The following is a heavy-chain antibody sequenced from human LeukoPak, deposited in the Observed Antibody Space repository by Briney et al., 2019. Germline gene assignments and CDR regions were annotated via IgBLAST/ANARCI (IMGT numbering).Heavy chain of an antibody. CDR3: ARPARYCSSTSCYSLGYYYYYMDV. J-gene: IGHJ6*03. CDR1: GFTFSSYW. CDR2: INSDGSST. V-gene: IGHV3-74*01. D-gene: IGHD2-2*02. Sequence: PGGSLRLSCAASGFTFSSYWMHWVRQAPGKGLVWVSRINSDGSSTSYADSVKGRFTISRDNAKNTLYLQMNSLRAEDTAVYYCARPARYCSSTSCYSLGYYYYYMDVWGKGTTVTVSS.